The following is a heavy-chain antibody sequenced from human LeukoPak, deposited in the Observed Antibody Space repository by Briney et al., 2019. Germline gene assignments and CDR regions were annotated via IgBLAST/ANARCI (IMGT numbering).Heavy chain of an antibody. CDR3: AKDSYDSSGYYPDY. CDR2: ISGSGGST. D-gene: IGHD3-22*01. V-gene: IGHV3-23*01. CDR1: GFTFSSCA. Sequence: GGSLRLSCAASGFTFSSCAMSWVRQAPGKGLEWVSAISGSGGSTYYADSVKGRFTISRDNSKNTLYLQMNSLRAEDTAVYYCAKDSYDSSGYYPDYWGQGTPVTVSS. J-gene: IGHJ4*02.